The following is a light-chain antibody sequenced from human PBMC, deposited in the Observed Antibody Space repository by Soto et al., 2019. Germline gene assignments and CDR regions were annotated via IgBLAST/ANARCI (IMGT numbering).Light chain of an antibody. Sequence: EIVLTQSPATLSLSPGERATLSCRASQSVSSFLAWYQQKPGQAPRLLIYDAFNRATGIPTRFSGSGSGTDFTLTISSLEPEDFAVYYCQQRTTWPLILTFGPG. CDR1: QSVSSF. CDR3: QQRTTWPLILT. V-gene: IGKV3-11*01. CDR2: DAF. J-gene: IGKJ3*01.